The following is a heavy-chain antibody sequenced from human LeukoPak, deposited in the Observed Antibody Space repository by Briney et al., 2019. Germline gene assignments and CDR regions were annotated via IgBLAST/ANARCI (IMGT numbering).Heavy chain of an antibody. CDR2: IWYDGSNK. CDR1: GFTFSSYG. D-gene: IGHD6-19*01. CDR3: AKDRYDSSGWYGDYFDY. Sequence: PGGSLRLSCAASGFTFSSYGMHWVRQAPGKGLEWVAVIWYDGSNKYYADSVKGRFTISRDSSKNTLYLQMNSLRAEDTAVYYCAKDRYDSSGWYGDYFDYWGQGTLVTVSS. V-gene: IGHV3-33*06. J-gene: IGHJ4*02.